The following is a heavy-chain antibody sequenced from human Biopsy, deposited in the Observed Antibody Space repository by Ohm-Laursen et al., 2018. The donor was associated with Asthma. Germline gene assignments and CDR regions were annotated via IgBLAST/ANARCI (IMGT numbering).Heavy chain of an antibody. CDR2: INAGNGNT. CDR3: ARWGSFGFDY. D-gene: IGHD7-27*01. J-gene: IGHJ4*02. CDR1: GYTFINYA. V-gene: IGHV1-3*01. Sequence: ASVKVSCNASGYTFINYAIHWVRQAPGQRLEWMGWINAGNGNTKCSQKFQGRVTITRDTSASTAYMDLSSLRSEDTAVYYCARWGSFGFDYWGQGTLVTVSS.